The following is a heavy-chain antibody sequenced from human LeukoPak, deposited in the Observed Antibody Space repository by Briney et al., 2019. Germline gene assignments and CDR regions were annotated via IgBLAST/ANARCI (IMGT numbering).Heavy chain of an antibody. CDR1: GGSISSGSYY. CDR3: ARFRVHCSSTSCYTGDYYFDY. D-gene: IGHD2-2*02. CDR2: IYHSGST. Sequence: SETLSLTCTVSGGSISSGSYYWSWIRQPPGKGLEWIGYIYHSGSTHYNPSLKSRVTISVDRSKNQFSLKLSSVTAADTAVYYCARFRVHCSSTSCYTGDYYFDYWGQGTLVTVSS. J-gene: IGHJ4*02. V-gene: IGHV4-30-2*01.